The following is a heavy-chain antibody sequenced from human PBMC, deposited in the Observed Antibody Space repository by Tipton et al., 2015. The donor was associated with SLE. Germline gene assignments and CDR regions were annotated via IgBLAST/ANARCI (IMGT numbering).Heavy chain of an antibody. V-gene: IGHV3-30-3*01. CDR1: GFTFSTYA. D-gene: IGHD2-2*01. CDR2: ISYDGSNK. Sequence: RSLRLSCAASGFTFSTYAMHWVRQAPGKGLEWVAVISYDGSNKYYADSVKGRFTISRDNTKNTLYLQMNSMRAEDTAVYYCARDLWCSSSSCYPPSYHYGMDVWGQGTTVTVSS. CDR3: ARDLWCSSSSCYPPSYHYGMDV. J-gene: IGHJ6*02.